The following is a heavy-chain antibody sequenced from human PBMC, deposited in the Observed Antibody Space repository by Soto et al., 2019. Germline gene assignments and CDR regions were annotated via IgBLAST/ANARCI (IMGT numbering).Heavy chain of an antibody. D-gene: IGHD3-10*01. CDR1: GGSFSGYY. CDR2: IYHSGST. CDR3: TRDMIYGSERSYYYYAMDV. Sequence: PSETLSLTCAVYGGSFSGYYWSWVRQPPGKGLEWIGEIYHSGSTNYNPSLMSRLTISVDRSKNQLSLKLRSVTAADTAVYYCTRDMIYGSERSYYYYAMDVWGRGTTVTVSS. V-gene: IGHV4-34*01. J-gene: IGHJ6*02.